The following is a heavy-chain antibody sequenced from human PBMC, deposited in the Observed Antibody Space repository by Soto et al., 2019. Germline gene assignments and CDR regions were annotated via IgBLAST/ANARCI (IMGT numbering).Heavy chain of an antibody. J-gene: IGHJ4*02. CDR1: GGSISSKSYS. V-gene: IGHV4-39*07. CDR2: LYSNRDT. Sequence: SETLSLTCSVSGGSISSKSYSWGWIRQPPGKGLEWIGTLYSNRDTYYNPSLKSRVTISADTSQNQFSLDLTSVTAADTAVYYCARRYGGNFDYWGQGTLVTVSS. CDR3: ARRYGGNFDY. D-gene: IGHD3-16*01.